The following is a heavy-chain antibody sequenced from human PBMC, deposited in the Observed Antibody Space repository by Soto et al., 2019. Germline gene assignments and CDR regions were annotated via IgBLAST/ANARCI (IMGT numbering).Heavy chain of an antibody. CDR1: GGTFNSYA. CDR2: IIPIFGTA. J-gene: IGHJ4*02. Sequence: QVQLVQSGAEVKKPGSSVKVSCKASGGTFNSYAISWVRQAPGQGLEWMGGIIPIFGTANYAQKFQGRVTITADESTSTAYMELSSLRSEDTAVYYCARDYYDSSGYYYIFDYWGQGTLVTVSS. V-gene: IGHV1-69*01. D-gene: IGHD3-22*01. CDR3: ARDYYDSSGYYYIFDY.